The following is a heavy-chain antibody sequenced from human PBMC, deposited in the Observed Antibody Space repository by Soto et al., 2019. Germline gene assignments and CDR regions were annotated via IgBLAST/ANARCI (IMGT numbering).Heavy chain of an antibody. CDR2: ISYDGSNK. J-gene: IGHJ4*02. CDR1: GFTFISYA. D-gene: IGHD3-22*01. V-gene: IGHV3-30-3*01. Sequence: WGSLRLSCAASGFTFISYAIHFFRQSPFKGLEWVAVISYDGSNKYYADSVKGRFTISRDNSKNTLYLQMNSLRAEDTAVYYCAREFSRGVSSGYPLYWGQGTLVTVSS. CDR3: AREFSRGVSSGYPLY.